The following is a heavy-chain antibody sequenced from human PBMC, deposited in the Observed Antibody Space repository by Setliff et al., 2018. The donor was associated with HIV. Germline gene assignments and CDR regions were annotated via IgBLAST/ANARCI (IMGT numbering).Heavy chain of an antibody. CDR1: GYTFTAYY. J-gene: IGHJ4*02. CDR3: ARRGYYDTGGYYSFPY. Sequence: ASVKVSCKASGYTFTAYYMHWVRQAPGQGLEWMGWINPNSGGTTYAQKFQGRVTMTRDTSITTAYMELSSLRSDDTAVYYCARRGYYDTGGYYSFPYWGQGTLVTVSS. CDR2: INPNSGGT. D-gene: IGHD3-22*01. V-gene: IGHV1-2*02.